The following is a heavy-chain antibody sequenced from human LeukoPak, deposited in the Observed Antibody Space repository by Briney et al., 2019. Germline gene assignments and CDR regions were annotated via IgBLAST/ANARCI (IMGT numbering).Heavy chain of an antibody. J-gene: IGHJ5*02. V-gene: IGHV3-53*01. Sequence: GGSLRLSCVASGFTVGSNYMTWVRQAPGKGVEWVSGIYPGGKTDHADSVRGRFTISRDTTKNTLFLQMNGLRADDTAVYYCARDAEEIWSGYLDLWGQGTLVTVSS. CDR1: GFTVGSNY. D-gene: IGHD3-3*01. CDR3: ARDAEEIWSGYLDL. CDR2: IYPGGKT.